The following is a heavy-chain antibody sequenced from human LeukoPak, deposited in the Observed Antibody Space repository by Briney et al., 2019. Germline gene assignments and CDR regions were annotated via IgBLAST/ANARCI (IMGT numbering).Heavy chain of an antibody. Sequence: GGSLRLSCAASGFTFSSYSMNWVRQAPGKGLEWVSSISSSSSYIYYADSVKGRFTISRDNAKNSVFLQMNSLRVEDTAVYYCAREFNTIGNFDYWGQGALVTVSS. V-gene: IGHV3-21*01. J-gene: IGHJ4*02. CDR2: ISSSSSYI. CDR3: AREFNTIGNFDY. D-gene: IGHD1-14*01. CDR1: GFTFSSYS.